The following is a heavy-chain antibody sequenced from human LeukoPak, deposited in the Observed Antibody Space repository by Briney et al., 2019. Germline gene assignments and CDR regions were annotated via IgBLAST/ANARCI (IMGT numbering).Heavy chain of an antibody. D-gene: IGHD4-17*01. CDR1: GGSISSYY. Sequence: SETLSLTCTVSGGSISSYYWSWIRQPPGKGLEWIGYIYYSVSTNYNPSLKSRVTISVDTSKNQFSLKLSSVTAADTAVYYCARDLGGDYDYWGQGTLVTVSS. J-gene: IGHJ4*02. CDR3: ARDLGGDYDY. V-gene: IGHV4-59*01. CDR2: IYYSVST.